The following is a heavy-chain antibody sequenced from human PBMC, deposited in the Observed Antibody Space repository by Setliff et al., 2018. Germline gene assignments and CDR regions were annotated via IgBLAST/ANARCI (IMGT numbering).Heavy chain of an antibody. V-gene: IGHV4-39*07. J-gene: IGHJ4*02. CDR1: GGSICTTDYY. CDR2: VYYSGNT. D-gene: IGHD3-22*01. CDR3: ARYDSSGYSENYYFDY. Sequence: SETLSLTCTVSGGSICTTDYYWGWIRQPPGKGLEWIGCVYYSGNTYYSPSLKSRVTMFVDTSKNQFSLMLYSVTAADTAIYYCARYDSSGYSENYYFDYWGQGTLVT.